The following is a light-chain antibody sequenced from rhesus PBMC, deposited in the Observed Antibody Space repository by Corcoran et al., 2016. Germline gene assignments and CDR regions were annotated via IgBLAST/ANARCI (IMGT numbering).Light chain of an antibody. Sequence: DIQMTQSPSSLSASVGDRVTITCRASQGISSWLAWYQQKPGKAPKLLTYKASRLQSGVPSRFSGSGSGTDFTLTISSLQSEDFATYYCQQYSSSPWTFGQGTKVEIK. J-gene: IGKJ1*01. CDR2: KAS. CDR3: QQYSSSPWT. CDR1: QGISSW. V-gene: IGKV1-21*01.